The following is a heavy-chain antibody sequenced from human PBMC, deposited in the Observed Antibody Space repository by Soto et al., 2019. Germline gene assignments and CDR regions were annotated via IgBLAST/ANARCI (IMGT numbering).Heavy chain of an antibody. CDR1: GFTFSSYA. CDR2: ISGSGGST. V-gene: IGHV3-23*01. Sequence: GGSLRLSCAASGFTFSSYAMSWVRQAPGKGLEWVSAISGSGGSTYYADSVKGRFTISRDNSKNTLYLQMNSLRAEDTAVYYGATRRNYYYYGMDVWGQGTTVTVSS. CDR3: ATRRNYYYYGMDV. J-gene: IGHJ6*02.